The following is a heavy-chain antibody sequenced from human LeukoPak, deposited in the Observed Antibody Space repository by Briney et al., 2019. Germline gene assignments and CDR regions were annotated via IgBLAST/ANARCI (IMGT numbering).Heavy chain of an antibody. V-gene: IGHV1-18*01. CDR3: ARMMSIPVAGHRPLFDY. Sequence: ASVKVSCKASGYTFTSYGINWVRQAPGQGLEWMGWISAYNGNTNYAQKLQDRVTMTTDTSTSTAYMELRSLRSDDTPIYYCARMMSIPVAGHRPLFDYWGQGTLVTVSS. D-gene: IGHD6-19*01. J-gene: IGHJ4*02. CDR2: ISAYNGNT. CDR1: GYTFTSYG.